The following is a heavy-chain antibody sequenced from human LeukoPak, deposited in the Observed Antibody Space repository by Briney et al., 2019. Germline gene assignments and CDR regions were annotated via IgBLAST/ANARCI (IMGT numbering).Heavy chain of an antibody. J-gene: IGHJ4*02. Sequence: GGSLRLSCAASGFTFSSYAMSWVRQVPGKGLEWVSAISGSGGSTYYADSVKGRFTISRDNSKNTLYLQMNSLRAEDTAVYYCARSWSSSWHLSWGQGTLVTVSS. CDR3: ARSWSSSWHLS. CDR2: ISGSGGST. CDR1: GFTFSSYA. V-gene: IGHV3-23*01. D-gene: IGHD6-13*01.